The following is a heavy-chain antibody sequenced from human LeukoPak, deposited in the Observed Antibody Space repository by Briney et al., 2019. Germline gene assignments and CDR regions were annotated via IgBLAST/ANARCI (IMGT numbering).Heavy chain of an antibody. CDR3: TGYSSGWSSGGGY. Sequence: SETLSLTCTVSGGSISSLTYYWGWIRQPPGKGLEWIASIHYSGTTYYSSSLKSRVAISVDRSNNQFSLRLSSVTAADTAVYFCTGYSSGWSSGGGYWGQGTLVTVSS. D-gene: IGHD6-19*01. CDR2: IHYSGTT. J-gene: IGHJ4*02. V-gene: IGHV4-39*01. CDR1: GGSISSLTYY.